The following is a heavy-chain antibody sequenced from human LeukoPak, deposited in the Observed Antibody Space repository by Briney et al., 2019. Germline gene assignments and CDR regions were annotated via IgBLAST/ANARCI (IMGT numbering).Heavy chain of an antibody. D-gene: IGHD6-6*01. V-gene: IGHV3-74*01. Sequence: PGGSLRLSCAASGFTFSSYWMHWVRQAPGKGLVWVSRINSDGSSTSYADSVKGRFTTSRDNAKNTLYLQMNSLRAEDTAVYYCARRKQLESAYYYYGMDVWGQGTTVTVSS. J-gene: IGHJ6*02. CDR2: INSDGSST. CDR1: GFTFSSYW. CDR3: ARRKQLESAYYYYGMDV.